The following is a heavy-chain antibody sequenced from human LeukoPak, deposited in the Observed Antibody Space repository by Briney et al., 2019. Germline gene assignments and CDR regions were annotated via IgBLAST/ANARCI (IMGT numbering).Heavy chain of an antibody. CDR1: GFTFTRFN. CDR2: ITSSGTYI. CDR3: ARPFYYDTNGGEGMDV. D-gene: IGHD3-22*01. Sequence: PGGSLRLSCAASGFTFTRFNMNWVRQAPGKGLALVCSITSSGTYIYYADSVKGRFTISRDNAKNSLYLQMNSLRAEDTAVYYCARPFYYDTNGGEGMDVWGQGTTVTVSS. V-gene: IGHV3-21*01. J-gene: IGHJ6*02.